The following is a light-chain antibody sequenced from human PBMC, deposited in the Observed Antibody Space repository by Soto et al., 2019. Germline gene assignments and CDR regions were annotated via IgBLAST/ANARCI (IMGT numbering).Light chain of an antibody. Sequence: QSVLTQPASVSGSPGQSITISCTGTSSDVGSYNHVAWYQHHPGKAPRLMIYDVTNRPSGVSSRFSGSKSGNTASLTISGLQAEDEADYYCSSYTSTRTVVFGEGTKLTVL. CDR1: SSDVGSYNH. CDR2: DVT. J-gene: IGLJ2*01. CDR3: SSYTSTRTVV. V-gene: IGLV2-14*03.